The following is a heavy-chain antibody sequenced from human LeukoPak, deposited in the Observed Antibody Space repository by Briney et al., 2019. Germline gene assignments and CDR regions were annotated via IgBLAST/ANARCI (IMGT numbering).Heavy chain of an antibody. CDR2: ISSSSSYI. CDR3: AREWASYDRSGYYPFDH. Sequence: GGSLRLSCAASGFTFSSYSMNWVRQAPGKGLEWVSSISSSSSYIYYADSVKGRFTISRDNAKNSLYLQMNSLRAEDTAVYYCAREWASYDRSGYYPFDHWGQGTLVTVSS. CDR1: GFTFSSYS. J-gene: IGHJ4*02. D-gene: IGHD3-22*01. V-gene: IGHV3-21*04.